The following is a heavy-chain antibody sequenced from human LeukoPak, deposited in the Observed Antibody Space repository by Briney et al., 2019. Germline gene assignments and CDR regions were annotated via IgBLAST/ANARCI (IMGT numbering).Heavy chain of an antibody. CDR1: GFTFSSYE. CDR3: ARGGRIAVASNWSDP. J-gene: IGHJ5*02. D-gene: IGHD6-19*01. Sequence: GGSLRLSCAASGFTFSSYEMNWVRQAPGKGLEWVSYISSSGSTIYYADSVKGRFTISRDNAKNSLYLQMNSLRAEDTAVYYCARGGRIAVASNWSDPWGQGTLVTVSS. CDR2: ISSSGSTI. V-gene: IGHV3-48*03.